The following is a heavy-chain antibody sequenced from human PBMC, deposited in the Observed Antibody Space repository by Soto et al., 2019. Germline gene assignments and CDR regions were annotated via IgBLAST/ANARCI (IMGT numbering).Heavy chain of an antibody. CDR3: AKDNVTMVRGSIALDY. D-gene: IGHD3-10*01. Sequence: QVQLVESGGGVVQPGRSLRLSCAASGFTFSSYGMHWVRQAPGKGLEWVAVISYDGSNKYYADSVKGRFTISRDNSKNTLYLQMNSLRAEDTAVYYCAKDNVTMVRGSIALDYWGQGTLVTVSS. CDR2: ISYDGSNK. CDR1: GFTFSSYG. V-gene: IGHV3-30*18. J-gene: IGHJ4*02.